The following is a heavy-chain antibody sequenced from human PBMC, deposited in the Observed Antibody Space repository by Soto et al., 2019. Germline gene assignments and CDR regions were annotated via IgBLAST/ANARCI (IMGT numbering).Heavy chain of an antibody. J-gene: IGHJ6*02. V-gene: IGHV1-69*06. CDR2: IIPIFGTP. CDR3: ASSEAGYFSGMDV. D-gene: IGHD3-3*01. CDR1: GGNFASYA. Sequence: QVQLVPSGAEVKKPGSSVKVSCKASGGNFASYAIFWVRQAPGQGLEWMGGIIPIFGTPTYAQKYQSGATMKEGTPANTAYMEMNSPRYEDTAVYYCASSEAGYFSGMDVWGQVTTVTASS.